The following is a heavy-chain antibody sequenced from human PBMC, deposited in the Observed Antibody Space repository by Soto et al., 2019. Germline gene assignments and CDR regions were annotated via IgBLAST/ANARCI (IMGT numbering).Heavy chain of an antibody. CDR3: ARGRDQPPVGLYFDS. D-gene: IGHD1-26*01. J-gene: IGHJ4*02. CDR1: GGAFNNYI. Sequence: QVQLVQSGAEVKKPGSSVKVSCKASGGAFNNYIFDWVRQAPGQGLEWMRGIIPMFGTPKYAQTFQDRITISADVSTGTAYMELTSLRFDDTAIYYCARGRDQPPVGLYFDSWGEGTRVTVSS. CDR2: IIPMFGTP. V-gene: IGHV1-69*01.